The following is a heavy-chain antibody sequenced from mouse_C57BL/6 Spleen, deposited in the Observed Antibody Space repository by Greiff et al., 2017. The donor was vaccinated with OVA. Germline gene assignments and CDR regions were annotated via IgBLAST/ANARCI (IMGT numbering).Heavy chain of an antibody. CDR2: IDPETGGT. J-gene: IGHJ1*03. Sequence: QVQLQQSGAELVRPGASVTLSCKASGYTFTDYEMHWVKQTPVHGLEWIGAIDPETGGTAYNQKFKGKAILTADKSSSTAYMELRSLTSEDSAVYYCTRSGGTWYFDVWGTGTTVTVSS. D-gene: IGHD4-1*01. V-gene: IGHV1-15*01. CDR1: GYTFTDYE. CDR3: TRSGGTWYFDV.